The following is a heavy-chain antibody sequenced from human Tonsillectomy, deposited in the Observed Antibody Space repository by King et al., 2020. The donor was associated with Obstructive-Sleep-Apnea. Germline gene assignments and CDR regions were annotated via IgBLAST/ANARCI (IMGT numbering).Heavy chain of an antibody. CDR1: GGSFSGYY. CDR2: INHSGST. CDR3: ARGPRGLLWFGELSSGSYGMDV. J-gene: IGHJ6*02. V-gene: IGHV4-34*01. Sequence: VQLQQWGAGLLKPSETLSLTCAVYGGSFSGYYWSWIRQPPRKGLEWIGEINHSGSTNYNPSLKSRVTISVDTSKNQVSLKLSSVTAAETAGYYCARGPRGLLWFGELSSGSYGMDVWGQGTTVTVSS. D-gene: IGHD3-10*01.